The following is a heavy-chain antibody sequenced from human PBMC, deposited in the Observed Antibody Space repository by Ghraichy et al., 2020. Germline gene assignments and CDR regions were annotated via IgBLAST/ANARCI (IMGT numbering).Heavy chain of an antibody. V-gene: IGHV4-34*01. CDR3: ARVAVFYYGSGSYYRAEGYYGMDV. CDR2: INHSGST. CDR1: GGSFSGYY. D-gene: IGHD3-10*01. Sequence: SETLSLTCAVYGGSFSGYYWSWIRQPPGKGLEWIGEINHSGSTNYNPSLKSRVTISVDTSKNQFSLKLSSVTAADTAVYYCARVAVFYYGSGSYYRAEGYYGMDVWGQGTTVTVSS. J-gene: IGHJ6*02.